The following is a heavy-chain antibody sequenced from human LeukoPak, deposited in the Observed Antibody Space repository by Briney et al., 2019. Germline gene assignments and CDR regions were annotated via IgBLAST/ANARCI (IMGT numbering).Heavy chain of an antibody. CDR3: ARVGYCSSTSCYEEYGMDV. V-gene: IGHV4-34*01. J-gene: IGHJ6*02. CDR2: INHSGST. Sequence: PSETLSLTCAVYGGSFSGYYWSWIRQPPGKGLEWIGEINHSGSTNYNTSLKSRVTISVDTSKNQFSLKLSSVTAADTAVYYCARVGYCSSTSCYEEYGMDVWGQGTTVTVSS. D-gene: IGHD2-2*01. CDR1: GGSFSGYY.